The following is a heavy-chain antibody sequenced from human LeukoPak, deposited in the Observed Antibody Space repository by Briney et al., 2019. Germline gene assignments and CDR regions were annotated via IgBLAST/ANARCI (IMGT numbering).Heavy chain of an antibody. CDR3: ATGPLIVVPPFDY. V-gene: IGHV4-59*12. CDR2: IYYSGST. Sequence: SETLSLTCTVSGGSISSYYWSWIRQPPGKGLEWIGYIYYSGSTNYNPSLKSRVTISIDTSKNQFSLKLTSVTAADAAVYYCATGPLIVVPPFDYWGQGILVTVSS. CDR1: GGSISSYY. D-gene: IGHD2-2*01. J-gene: IGHJ4*02.